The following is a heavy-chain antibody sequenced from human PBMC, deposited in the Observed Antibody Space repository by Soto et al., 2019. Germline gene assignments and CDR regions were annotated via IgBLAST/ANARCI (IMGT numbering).Heavy chain of an antibody. Sequence: QITLKESGPTLVKPTQTLTLTCTFSGFSLSTSGVGVGWIRQPPGKALEWLALIYWDDDKRYSPSLKSRLTITKDXXKXRXXLTMTTMDPVDTATYYCAQIPYCGGDCYAYWYFDLWGRGTLVTVSS. D-gene: IGHD2-21*02. CDR2: IYWDDDK. J-gene: IGHJ2*01. CDR3: AQIPYCGGDCYAYWYFDL. V-gene: IGHV2-5*02. CDR1: GFSLSTSGVG.